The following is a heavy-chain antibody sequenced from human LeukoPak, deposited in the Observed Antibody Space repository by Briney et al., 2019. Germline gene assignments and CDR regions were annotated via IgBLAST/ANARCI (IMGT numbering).Heavy chain of an antibody. J-gene: IGHJ6*03. CDR2: IYYSGST. V-gene: IGHV4-59*01. D-gene: IGHD4-11*01. CDR3: ARVTTSYYYYMDV. CDR1: GDSFSYFY. Sequence: SETLSLTCTVSGDSFSYFYWSWIRQPPGKGLEWIGYIYYSGSTNYNPSLKSRVTISVDTSKNQFSLKLSSVTAADTAVYYCARVTTSYYYYMDVWGKGTTVTVSS.